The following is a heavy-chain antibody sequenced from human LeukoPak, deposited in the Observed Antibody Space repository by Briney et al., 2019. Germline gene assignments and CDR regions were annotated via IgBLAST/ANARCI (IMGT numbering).Heavy chain of an antibody. CDR3: ASGLGTIQGPYGMDV. CDR2: ISAYNGNT. CDR1: GYTFISYA. Sequence: ASVKVSCKASGYTFISYAISWVRQAPGQGLEWMGWISAYNGNTNYAQKLQGRVTMTTDTSTSTAYMELRSLRSDDTAVCYCASGLGTIQGPYGMDVWGQGTTVTVSS. D-gene: IGHD5-12*01. V-gene: IGHV1-18*01. J-gene: IGHJ6*02.